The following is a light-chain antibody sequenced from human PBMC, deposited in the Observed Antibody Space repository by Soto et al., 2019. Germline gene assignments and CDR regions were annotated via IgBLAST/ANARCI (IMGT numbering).Light chain of an antibody. J-gene: IGKJ1*01. CDR2: DAS. CDR3: QQYNSYSRT. Sequence: DIQMTQSPSTLSASVGDRVTITCRVSQSISSWLAWYQQKPGKAPKLLIYDASSLESGVPSRFSGSGSGTEFTLTISSRQPDDFATYYCQQYNSYSRTFGQGTKVEIK. CDR1: QSISSW. V-gene: IGKV1-5*01.